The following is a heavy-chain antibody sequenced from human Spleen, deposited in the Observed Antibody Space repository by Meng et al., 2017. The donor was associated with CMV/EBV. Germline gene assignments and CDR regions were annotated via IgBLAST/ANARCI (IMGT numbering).Heavy chain of an antibody. CDR2: IYCSGST. D-gene: IGHD3-3*01. CDR1: GGSISSYY. CDR3: ARAGPGYDFWSGYYANFDY. V-gene: IGHV4-59*01. Sequence: SETLSLTCTVSGGSISSYYWSWIRQPPGKGLEWIGYIYCSGSTNYNPSLKSRVTISVDTSKNQFSLKLSSVTAADTAVYYCARAGPGYDFWSGYYANFDYWGQGTLVTVSS. J-gene: IGHJ4*02.